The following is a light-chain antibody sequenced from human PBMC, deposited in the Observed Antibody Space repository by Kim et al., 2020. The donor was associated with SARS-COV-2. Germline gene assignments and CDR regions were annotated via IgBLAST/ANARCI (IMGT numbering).Light chain of an antibody. Sequence: GQSIPISCTGTSSDFSPYNFVAWYQQHPGEAPRFMIYDVNKRPSGVSNRFSGSKSGNTASLTISGLQADDEAEYYCSSYTTSNKWVFGGGTQLTVL. CDR2: DVN. V-gene: IGLV2-14*03. J-gene: IGLJ3*02. CDR3: SSYTTSNKWV. CDR1: SSDFSPYNF.